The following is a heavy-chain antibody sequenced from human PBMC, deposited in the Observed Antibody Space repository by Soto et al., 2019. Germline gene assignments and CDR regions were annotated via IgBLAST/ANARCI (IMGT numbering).Heavy chain of an antibody. CDR1: GYSFTNYY. V-gene: IGHV1-46*03. J-gene: IGHJ4*02. CDR3: ARGGHIAVVTASFDY. Sequence: GASVNVSCKASGYSFTNYYMHWVRQAPGQALEWMGVIHPSGGGTTYAQKFLGRVTVTRDTSTTTVFMELSSLRSDDTAVYYCARGGHIAVVTASFDYWGQGTLVTVSS. D-gene: IGHD2-21*02. CDR2: IHPSGGGT.